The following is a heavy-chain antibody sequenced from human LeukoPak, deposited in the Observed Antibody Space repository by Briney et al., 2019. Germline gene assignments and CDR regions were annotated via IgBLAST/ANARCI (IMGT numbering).Heavy chain of an antibody. V-gene: IGHV3-33*01. CDR2: IWYDGSNK. CDR3: AREIAGTFDY. CDR1: GFTSSSYG. D-gene: IGHD2-15*01. J-gene: IGHJ4*02. Sequence: GRSLRLSCAASGFTSSSYGMHWVRQAPGKGLEWVAVIWYDGSNKYYADSVKGRFTISRDNSKNTLYLQMNSLRAEDTAVYYCAREIAGTFDYWGQGTLVTVSS.